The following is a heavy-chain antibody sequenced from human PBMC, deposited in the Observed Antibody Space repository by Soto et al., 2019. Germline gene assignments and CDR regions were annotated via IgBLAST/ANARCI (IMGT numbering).Heavy chain of an antibody. V-gene: IGHV1-69*01. J-gene: IGHJ6*02. CDR1: GGTFSSYA. Sequence: QVQLVQSGAEVKKPVSSVKVSCKASGGTFSSYAISWLRQAPGQGLEWMGGIIPISDTTNYAEKFQSRVTITAAESTRTANMDLSSLRYEDTAVYYCARSQGSSTSLEIYYYYYYGMDVWGQGTTVTVSS. CDR2: IIPISDTT. D-gene: IGHD2-2*01. CDR3: ARSQGSSTSLEIYYYYYYGMDV.